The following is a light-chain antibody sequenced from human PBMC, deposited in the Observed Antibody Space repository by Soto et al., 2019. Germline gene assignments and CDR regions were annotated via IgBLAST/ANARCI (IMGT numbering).Light chain of an antibody. CDR2: GAS. V-gene: IGKV3-20*01. J-gene: IGKJ1*01. CDR1: QSVSSSY. Sequence: EIVLTQSPVTLSLSPGERATLSCRASQSVSSSYLAWYQQKPGQAPRLLIYGASSRATGIPDRFSGSGSGTDFTLTISSLQPDDFATYYCQHYNSYSEAFGQGTKVDIK. CDR3: QHYNSYSEA.